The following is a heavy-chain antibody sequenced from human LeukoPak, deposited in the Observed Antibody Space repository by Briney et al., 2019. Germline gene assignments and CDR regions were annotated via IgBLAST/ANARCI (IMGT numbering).Heavy chain of an antibody. CDR3: AKARPYCSGGNCYAFDY. CDR2: IRYDGSNK. Sequence: PGGSLRLSCAASGFTFNSYGMHWVRQAPGKGLEWVAFIRYDGSNKYYADSVKGRFTISRDNSKDTLYLQMNSLRAEDTAVYYCAKARPYCSGGNCYAFDYWGQGTLVTVSS. V-gene: IGHV3-30*02. J-gene: IGHJ4*02. D-gene: IGHD2-15*01. CDR1: GFTFNSYG.